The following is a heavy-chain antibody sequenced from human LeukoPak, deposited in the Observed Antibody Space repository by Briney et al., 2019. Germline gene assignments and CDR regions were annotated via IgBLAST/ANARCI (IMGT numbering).Heavy chain of an antibody. J-gene: IGHJ4*02. CDR3: ARDGSSGYFDY. CDR2: ISYDVSSE. Sequence: PGGSLRLSCAASGFTFSSYVMHWVRQAPGKGLGWVAVISYDVSSEYYADSVKGRFTISRDNSKNTLYLQMNSLRAEDTAVYYCARDGSSGYFDYWGRGTLVTVSS. CDR1: GFTFSSYV. V-gene: IGHV3-30-3*01. D-gene: IGHD3-22*01.